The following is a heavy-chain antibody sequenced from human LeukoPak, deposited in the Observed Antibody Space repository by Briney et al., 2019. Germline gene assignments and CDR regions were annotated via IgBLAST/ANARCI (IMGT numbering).Heavy chain of an antibody. Sequence: ASVKVSCKASGYTFTSYGISWVRQAPGQGLEWMGWISAYNGNTNYAQKLQGRVTMTTDTSTSTAYMELRSLRSDDTAVYYCARGSNWNYAPDDAFDIWGQGTMVTVSS. CDR1: GYTFTSYG. J-gene: IGHJ3*02. D-gene: IGHD1-7*01. CDR3: ARGSNWNYAPDDAFDI. CDR2: ISAYNGNT. V-gene: IGHV1-18*01.